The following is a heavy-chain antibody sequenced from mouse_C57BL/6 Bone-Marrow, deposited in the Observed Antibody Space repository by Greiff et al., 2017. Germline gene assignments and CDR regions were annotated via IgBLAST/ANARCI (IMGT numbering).Heavy chain of an antibody. D-gene: IGHD1-1*01. CDR2: IRNKASGYTT. J-gene: IGHJ2*01. Sequence: DVMLVESGGGLVQPGGSLSLSCAASGFTFTDYYMSWVRQPPGKALEWLGFIRNKASGYTTEYSVSVQGRFTIYRDNCQGILYLQMNSLRAEDRSTYYCARYGTVTPCAYWGQGTTLTVSS. CDR1: GFTFTDYY. CDR3: ARYGTVTPCAY. V-gene: IGHV7-3*01.